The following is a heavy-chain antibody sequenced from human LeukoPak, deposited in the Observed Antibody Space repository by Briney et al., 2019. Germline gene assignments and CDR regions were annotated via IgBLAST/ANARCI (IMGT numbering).Heavy chain of an antibody. CDR2: IRSKAYGGTT. Sequence: GGSLRLSCTASGFTFGDYAMSWVRQAPGKGLEWVGFIRSKAYGGTTEYAASVKGRFTISREDSNSVAYVQMNSLKTEDTAVYYCTPRRGGSRLDYWGQGTLVTVSS. CDR1: GFTFGDYA. CDR3: TPRRGGSRLDY. J-gene: IGHJ4*02. V-gene: IGHV3-49*04. D-gene: IGHD1-26*01.